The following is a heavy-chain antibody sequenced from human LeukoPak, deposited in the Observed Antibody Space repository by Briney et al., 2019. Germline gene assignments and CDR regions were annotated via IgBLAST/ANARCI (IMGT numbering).Heavy chain of an antibody. Sequence: SETLSLTCTVSGVSISSYYWSWIRQPAGKGLEWIGRIYTSGRTNYNPSLKSRVTMSVDTPKNQFSLKLSSVTAADTAVYYCAREPPPVGTTPSVYYYYGMDVWGQGTTVTVPS. CDR1: GVSISSYY. CDR2: IYTSGRT. CDR3: AREPPPVGTTPSVYYYYGMDV. J-gene: IGHJ6*02. D-gene: IGHD4-11*01. V-gene: IGHV4-4*07.